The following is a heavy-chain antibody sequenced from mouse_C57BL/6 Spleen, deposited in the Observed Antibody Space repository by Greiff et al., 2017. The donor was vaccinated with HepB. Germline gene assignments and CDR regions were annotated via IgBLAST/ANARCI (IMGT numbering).Heavy chain of an antibody. Sequence: VKLQESGAELVKPGASVKLSCKASGYTFTEYTIHWVKQRSGQGLEWIGWFYPGSGSIKYNEKFKDKATLTADKSSSTVYMELSRLTSEDSAVYFCARHEAHYYGSSYPFDYWGQGTTLTVSS. J-gene: IGHJ2*01. CDR2: FYPGSGSI. CDR3: ARHEAHYYGSSYPFDY. CDR1: GYTFTEYT. D-gene: IGHD1-1*01. V-gene: IGHV1-62-2*01.